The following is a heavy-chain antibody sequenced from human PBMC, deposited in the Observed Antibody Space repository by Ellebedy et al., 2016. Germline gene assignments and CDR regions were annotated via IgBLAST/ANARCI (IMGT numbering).Heavy chain of an antibody. CDR2: INAGNGIA. D-gene: IGHD4-17*01. J-gene: IGHJ4*02. Sequence: ASVKVSXXASGYTFTRYNMHWVRQAPGQRLEWMGWINAGNGIARYSPMFQDRVTITRDTAASTAYMDLSSLRSEDTAVYFCARPDGDYGPFDHWGQGTLVTVSS. CDR1: GYTFTRYN. V-gene: IGHV1-3*01. CDR3: ARPDGDYGPFDH.